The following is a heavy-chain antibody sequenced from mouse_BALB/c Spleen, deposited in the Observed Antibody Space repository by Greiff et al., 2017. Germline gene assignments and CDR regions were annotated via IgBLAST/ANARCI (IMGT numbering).Heavy chain of an antibody. CDR3: ARDGGGYRYGGVAY. CDR2: IWAGGST. Sequence: QVQLKQSGPGLVAPSQSLSITCTVSGFSLTSYGVHWVRQPPGKGLEWLGVIWAGGSTNYNSALMSRLSISKDNSKSQVFLKMNSLQTDDTAMYYCARDGGGYRYGGVAYWGQGTLVTVSA. J-gene: IGHJ3*01. V-gene: IGHV2-9*02. CDR1: GFSLTSYG. D-gene: IGHD2-14*01.